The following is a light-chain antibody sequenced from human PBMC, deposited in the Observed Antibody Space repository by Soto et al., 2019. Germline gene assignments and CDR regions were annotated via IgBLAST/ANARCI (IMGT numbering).Light chain of an antibody. CDR1: SSNIGAGYN. J-gene: IGLJ3*02. CDR2: GDS. Sequence: QAVVTQPPSVSGAPGQRVTTSCTGSSSNIGAGYNVHWYQQVPGTAPKLLIYGDSNRPSGVPDRFSGSKSGTSASLAITGLQAEDEADYYCQAYDSSLSGWLFGGGTKLTVL. CDR3: QAYDSSLSGWL. V-gene: IGLV1-40*01.